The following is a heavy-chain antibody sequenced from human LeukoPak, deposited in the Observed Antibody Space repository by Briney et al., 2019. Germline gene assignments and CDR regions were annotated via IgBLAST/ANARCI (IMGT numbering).Heavy chain of an antibody. CDR2: IYTSGST. Sequence: PSETLSLTCTVSGGSISSYYWSWIRQPAGKGLEWIGRIYTSGSTNYNPSLKSRVTMSVDTSKNQFPLKLSSVTAANTAVYYCARGYVDTAMGPSDYWGQGTLVTVSS. J-gene: IGHJ4*02. V-gene: IGHV4-4*07. CDR1: GGSISSYY. CDR3: ARGYVDTAMGPSDY. D-gene: IGHD5-18*01.